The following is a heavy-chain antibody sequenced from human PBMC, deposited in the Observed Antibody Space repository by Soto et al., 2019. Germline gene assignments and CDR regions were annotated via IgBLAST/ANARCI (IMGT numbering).Heavy chain of an antibody. V-gene: IGHV1-2*02. CDR2: VHPDSGGT. D-gene: IGHD3-22*01. J-gene: IGHJ4*02. Sequence: ASVMVSCTTSRYIFTDHLIHWVRQSPGQGLKWVGWVHPDSGGTTVAQAFQDRVTMTADTSITTAYMDLARLRPDDTAIFYCARGAQGFFPVSGIYFYFDHWGQGTPVTVSS. CDR3: ARGAQGFFPVSGIYFYFDH. CDR1: RYIFTDHL.